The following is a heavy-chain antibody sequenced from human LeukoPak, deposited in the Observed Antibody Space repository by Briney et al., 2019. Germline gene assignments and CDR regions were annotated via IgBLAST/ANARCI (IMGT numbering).Heavy chain of an antibody. Sequence: PGGSLRLSCAASVFPFNSYCMHWVRQAPGKGLGWVSSISSISTYIYYADSLEGRFTISRDNVRNSLYLQMNSLRAEDTAVYYCAGDYEGNLAFDIWGQGTMVTVSS. J-gene: IGHJ3*02. CDR1: VFPFNSYC. CDR2: ISSISTYI. CDR3: AGDYEGNLAFDI. V-gene: IGHV3-21*01. D-gene: IGHD4-23*01.